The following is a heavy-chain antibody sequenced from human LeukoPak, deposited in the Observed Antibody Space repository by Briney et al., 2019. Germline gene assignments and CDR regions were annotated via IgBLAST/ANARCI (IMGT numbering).Heavy chain of an antibody. CDR3: ARDRRSYFYYYGMDV. V-gene: IGHV4-59*01. D-gene: IGHD6-6*01. CDR2: IYYTGST. CDR1: GGSISSYY. J-gene: IGHJ6*02. Sequence: PSETLSLTCTVSGGSISSYYWGWIRQPPGKGLEWIGYIYYTGSTNYNPSLKSRVTISVDTSKNQFSLKLSSVTAADPAVYYCARDRRSYFYYYGMDVWGQGTTVTVSS.